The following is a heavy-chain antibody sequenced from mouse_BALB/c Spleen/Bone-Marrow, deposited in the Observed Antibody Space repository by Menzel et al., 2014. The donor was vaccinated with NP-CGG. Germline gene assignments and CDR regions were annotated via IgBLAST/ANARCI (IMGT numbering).Heavy chain of an antibody. V-gene: IGHV4-1*02. Sequence: EVQLQQSGGGLVQPGGSLKLSCAASGFDFSRYWMSWVRQAPGKGLEWIGEINPDSSTINYTPSLKDKFIISRDNAKNTLYLQMSKVRSEDTARYYCARLNYYENLFVWGAGTPVTVSS. J-gene: IGHJ1*01. CDR2: INPDSSTI. CDR3: ARLNYYENLFV. CDR1: GFDFSRYW. D-gene: IGHD1-1*01.